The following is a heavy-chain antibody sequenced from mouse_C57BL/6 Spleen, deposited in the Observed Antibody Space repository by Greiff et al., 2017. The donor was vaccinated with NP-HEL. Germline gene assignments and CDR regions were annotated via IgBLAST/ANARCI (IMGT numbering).Heavy chain of an antibody. V-gene: IGHV1-62-2*01. Sequence: VMLVESGAELVKPGASVKLSCKASGYTFTEYTIHWVKQRSGQGLEWIGWFYPGSGSIKYNEKFKDKATLTADKSSSTVYMELSRLTSEDSAVYFCARHGYYDYGYYYAMDYWGQGTSVTVSS. CDR2: FYPGSGSI. CDR3: ARHGYYDYGYYYAMDY. CDR1: GYTFTEYT. D-gene: IGHD2-4*01. J-gene: IGHJ4*01.